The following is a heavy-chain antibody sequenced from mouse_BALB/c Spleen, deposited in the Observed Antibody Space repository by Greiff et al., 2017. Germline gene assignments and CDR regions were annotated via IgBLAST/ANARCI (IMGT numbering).Heavy chain of an antibody. CDR1: GFTFSSYA. D-gene: IGHD2-1*01. V-gene: IGHV5-6-5*01. CDR3: ATQYGNYLYYYAMDY. CDR2: ISSGGST. J-gene: IGHJ4*01. Sequence: DVMLVVSGGGLVKPGGSLKLSCAASGFTFSSYAMSWVRQTPEKRLEWVASISSGGSTYYPDSVKGRFTISRDNARNILYLQMSSLRSEDTAMYYCATQYGNYLYYYAMDYWGQGTSVTVSS.